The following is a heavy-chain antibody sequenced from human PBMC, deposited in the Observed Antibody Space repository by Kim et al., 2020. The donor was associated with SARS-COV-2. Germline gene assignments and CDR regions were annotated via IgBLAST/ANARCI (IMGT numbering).Heavy chain of an antibody. CDR3: VKGAWLDY. D-gene: IGHD5-12*01. V-gene: IGHV3-23*01. CDR2: GDSA. J-gene: IGHJ4*02. Sequence: GDSAYYAESVKGRCTGARDRARNPMYLQMNRLRVDDSAVYYCVKGAWLDYWGRGTLVTVST.